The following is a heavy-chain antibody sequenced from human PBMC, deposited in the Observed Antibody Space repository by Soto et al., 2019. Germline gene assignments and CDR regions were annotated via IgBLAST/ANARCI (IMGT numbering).Heavy chain of an antibody. CDR3: ARDKVQLYYFDY. Sequence: PSETLSLTCSVSGGSISSSGYYWGGIRQPPGKGLEWIGSIYYSGSTYYNPSLKSRVTISVDTSKNQFSLKLSSVTAADTAVYYCARDKVQLYYFDYWGQGTLVTVS. CDR1: GGSISSSGYY. V-gene: IGHV4-39*02. J-gene: IGHJ4*02. D-gene: IGHD1-1*01. CDR2: IYYSGST.